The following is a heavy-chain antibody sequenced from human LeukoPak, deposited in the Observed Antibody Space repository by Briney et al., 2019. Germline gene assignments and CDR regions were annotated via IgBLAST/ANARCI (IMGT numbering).Heavy chain of an antibody. CDR1: GFTFSSYA. Sequence: GGSLRLSCAASGFTFSSYAMSWVRQAPGKGLEWVSAISGSGGSTYYADSVKGRFTISRDNSKNTLYLQMNSLRAEDTAVYYCARGDSGSYYFWFDPWGQGTLVTVSS. J-gene: IGHJ5*02. D-gene: IGHD1-26*01. V-gene: IGHV3-23*01. CDR3: ARGDSGSYYFWFDP. CDR2: ISGSGGST.